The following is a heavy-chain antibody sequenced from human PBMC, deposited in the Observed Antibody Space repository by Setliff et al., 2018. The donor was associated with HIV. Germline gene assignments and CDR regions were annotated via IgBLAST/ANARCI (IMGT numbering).Heavy chain of an antibody. CDR1: GFTFSSYA. V-gene: IGHV3-23*01. D-gene: IGHD3-22*01. CDR3: AKETFYYDSSGYWPEPGYYFDY. CDR2: ISTSGVGT. J-gene: IGHJ4*02. Sequence: PGGSLRLSCAASGFTFSSYAMSWVRQAPGKGLEWVSSISTSGVGTYYVDSVKGRFTISRDNSKNTLYLQMNSLRAEDTAVYYCAKETFYYDSSGYWPEPGYYFDYWGQGTLVTVSS.